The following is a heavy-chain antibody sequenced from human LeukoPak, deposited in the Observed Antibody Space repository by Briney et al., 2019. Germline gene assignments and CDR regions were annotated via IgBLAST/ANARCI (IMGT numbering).Heavy chain of an antibody. V-gene: IGHV3-53*01. Sequence: GGSQRLSCAASGFTVSSNYMSWVRQAPGNGLEWVSVIYSGGSTYYADSVKGRFTISRDNSKNTLYLQMNSLRAEDTAVYYCARGSGLAAFDIWGQGTMVTVSS. D-gene: IGHD3-3*01. CDR3: ARGSGLAAFDI. CDR2: IYSGGST. J-gene: IGHJ3*02. CDR1: GFTVSSNY.